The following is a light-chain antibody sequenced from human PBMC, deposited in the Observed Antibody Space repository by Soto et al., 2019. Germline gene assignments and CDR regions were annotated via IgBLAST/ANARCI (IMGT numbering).Light chain of an antibody. CDR3: QQYNTWPHT. J-gene: IGKJ2*01. V-gene: IGKV3-15*01. CDR1: QSVSSD. CDR2: GAS. Sequence: EIVMTQSPATLSVSPGERATLSCRASQSVSSDLAWYLQKPGQAPSLLVYGASTRATGMPARFSGSGSGTDFTLTISSLQSEDLAVYYCQQYNTWPHTFGQGTKLAIK.